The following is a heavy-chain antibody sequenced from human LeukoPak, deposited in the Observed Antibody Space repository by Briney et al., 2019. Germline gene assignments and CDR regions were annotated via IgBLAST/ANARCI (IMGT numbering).Heavy chain of an antibody. D-gene: IGHD3-10*02. V-gene: IGHV3-48*03. CDR3: AELGITMIGGV. Sequence: AGGSLRLSCAASGFTFSSYEMNWVRQAPGKGLEWVSYISSSSSTIYYAASAKGRFTISRDNAKNSLYLQMNSLRAEDTAVYYCAELGITMIGGVWGKGTTVTISS. CDR1: GFTFSSYE. CDR2: ISSSSSTI. J-gene: IGHJ6*04.